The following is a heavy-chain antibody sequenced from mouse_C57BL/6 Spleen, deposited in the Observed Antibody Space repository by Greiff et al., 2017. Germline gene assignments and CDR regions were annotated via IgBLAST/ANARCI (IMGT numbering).Heavy chain of an antibody. V-gene: IGHV2-6-1*01. Sequence: VKLMESGPGLVAPSQSLSITCTVSGFSLTSYGVHWVRQPPGKGLEWLVVIWSDGSTTYNSALKSRLSISKDNSKSQVFLKMNSLQTDDTAMYYCARQNGNYEGYAMDDWGQGTSVTVAS. CDR3: ARQNGNYEGYAMDD. J-gene: IGHJ4*01. D-gene: IGHD2-1*01. CDR2: IWSDGST. CDR1: GFSLTSYG.